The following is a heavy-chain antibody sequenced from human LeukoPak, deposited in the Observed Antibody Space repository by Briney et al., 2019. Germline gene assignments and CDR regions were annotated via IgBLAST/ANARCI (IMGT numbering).Heavy chain of an antibody. Sequence: GGSLRLSCAASGFTFSNAWMSWVRQAPGKGLEWVDRIKSKTDGGTTDYAAPVKGRFTISRDDSKNTLYLQMNSLKTEDTAVYYCTTALNIGGSDYWGQGTLVTVSS. CDR2: IKSKTDGGTT. CDR3: TTALNIGGSDY. CDR1: GFTFSNAW. D-gene: IGHD3-16*01. V-gene: IGHV3-15*01. J-gene: IGHJ4*02.